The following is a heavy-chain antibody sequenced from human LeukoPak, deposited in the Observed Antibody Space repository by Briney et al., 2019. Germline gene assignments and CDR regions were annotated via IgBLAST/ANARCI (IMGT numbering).Heavy chain of an antibody. V-gene: IGHV3-9*01. D-gene: IGHD2-15*01. CDR3: AKDAGYSLEYFQH. J-gene: IGHJ1*01. CDR2: ISWNSGSI. CDR1: GFTFDDYA. Sequence: PGGSLRLSCAASGFTFDDYAMHWVRQAPGRGLEWVSGISWNSGSIGYAASVKGRFTISRDNAKSSLYLQMNSLRAEDTALYYCAKDAGYSLEYFQHWGQGTLVTVSS.